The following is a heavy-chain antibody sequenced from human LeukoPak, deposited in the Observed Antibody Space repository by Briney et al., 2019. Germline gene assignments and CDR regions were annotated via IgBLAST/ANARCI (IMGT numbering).Heavy chain of an antibody. D-gene: IGHD3-22*01. J-gene: IGHJ1*01. Sequence: PGGSLRLSCAASGFTFSSYAMSWVRQAPGKGLEWVAAISGSGGSTYYADSVKGRFTISGDNSKNTLYLQMNSLRAEDTAVYYCAKDGGYYYDSSGYYYFQHWGQGTLVTVSS. V-gene: IGHV3-23*01. CDR3: AKDGGYYYDSSGYYYFQH. CDR2: ISGSGGST. CDR1: GFTFSSYA.